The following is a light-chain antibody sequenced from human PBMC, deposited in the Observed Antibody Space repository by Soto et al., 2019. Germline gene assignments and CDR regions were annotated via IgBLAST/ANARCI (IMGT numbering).Light chain of an antibody. J-gene: IGKJ1*01. CDR1: ESISSW. Sequence: DIQMTQSPSTLSASIGDRVVITFRASESISSWLAWYQQKPGKAPKLLIYDVSSLESGVPSRFSGSGSGTEFTLTISSLQPDDFATYYCQQYNSYPWTFGQGTKV. CDR2: DVS. V-gene: IGKV1-5*01. CDR3: QQYNSYPWT.